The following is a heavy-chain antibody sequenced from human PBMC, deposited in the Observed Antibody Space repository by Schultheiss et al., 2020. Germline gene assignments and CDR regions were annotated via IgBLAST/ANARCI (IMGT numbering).Heavy chain of an antibody. CDR1: GFTFSSYG. J-gene: IGHJ4*02. Sequence: GGSLRLSCAASGFTFSSYGMHWVRQAPGKGLEWVAVIWYDGSNKYYADSVKGRFTISRDNSKNTLYLQMNSLRAEDTAVYYCARGGITMVRGVGSRRRPFDYWGQGTLVTVSS. CDR3: ARGGITMVRGVGSRRRPFDY. D-gene: IGHD3-10*01. V-gene: IGHV3-33*01. CDR2: IWYDGSNK.